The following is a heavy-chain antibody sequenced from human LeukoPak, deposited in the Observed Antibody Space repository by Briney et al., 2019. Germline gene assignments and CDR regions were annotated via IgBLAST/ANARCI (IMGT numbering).Heavy chain of an antibody. CDR2: ISYSGST. CDR1: GDSVSSGSHF. J-gene: IGHJ5*02. V-gene: IGHV4-61*01. D-gene: IGHD5-24*01. Sequence: PSETLSLTCTVSGDSVSSGSHFWSWIRQPPGKGLEWMGYISYSGSTSYNSSLKSRVTISVDTSKNQFSLKLSSMTAADTAVYFCVKMAEWFDPWGQGTLVTVSS. CDR3: VKMAEWFDP.